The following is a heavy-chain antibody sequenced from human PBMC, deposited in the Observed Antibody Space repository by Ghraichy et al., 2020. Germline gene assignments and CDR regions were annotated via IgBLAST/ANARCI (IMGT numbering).Heavy chain of an antibody. V-gene: IGHV3-23*01. J-gene: IGHJ6*03. Sequence: GGSLRLSCAASGFTFSSYAMMWVRQAPGKGLEWVSGISGSGNNTYSADSVKGRFTISRDNSKNTLYLQMNSLRAEDTALYNCAKVAAAGYYYYYMDVWGKGTTVTVSS. CDR2: ISGSGNNT. CDR3: AKVAAAGYYYYYMDV. CDR1: GFTFSSYA. D-gene: IGHD6-13*01.